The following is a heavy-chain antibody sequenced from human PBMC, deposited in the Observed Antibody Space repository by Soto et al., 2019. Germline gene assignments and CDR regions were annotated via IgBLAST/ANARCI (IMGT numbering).Heavy chain of an antibody. D-gene: IGHD2-21*02. Sequence: GASVKVSCKASGYTFTNYYIHWVRQAPGQGLEWMGIINPSSGVASYAQKFQGRVTMTRDTSTSTVYMELRSLRSDDTAVYYCEREGDVPYYYYGMDVWGQGTTVTVS. CDR1: GYTFTNYY. CDR3: EREGDVPYYYYGMDV. J-gene: IGHJ6*02. V-gene: IGHV1-46*01. CDR2: INPSSGVA.